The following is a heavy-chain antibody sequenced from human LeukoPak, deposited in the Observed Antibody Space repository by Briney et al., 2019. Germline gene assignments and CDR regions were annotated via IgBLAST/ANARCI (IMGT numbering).Heavy chain of an antibody. CDR2: ISSSSSTI. J-gene: IGHJ4*02. V-gene: IGHV3-48*01. D-gene: IGHD4-17*01. CDR3: AREGDYGDVHFDY. CDR1: GFTFSNYV. Sequence: GGSLRLSCVASGFTFSNYVMNWVRQAPGKGLEWVSYISSSSSTIYYADSVKGRFTISRDNAKNSLYLQMNSLRAEDTAVYYCAREGDYGDVHFDYWGQGTLVTVSS.